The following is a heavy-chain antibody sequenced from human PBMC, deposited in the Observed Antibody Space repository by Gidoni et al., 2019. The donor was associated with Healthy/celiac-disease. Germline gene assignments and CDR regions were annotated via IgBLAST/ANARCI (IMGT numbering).Heavy chain of an antibody. Sequence: QVQLVQSGAEVKKPGASVKVSCKASGYTFTGYYRHWGRQAPGQGLAWMGWINPNSGGTNYAQKFQGRVTMTRDTSISTAYMELSRLRSDDTAVYYCAREGEGITMVRGGLGGMDVWGQGTTVTVSS. CDR1: GYTFTGYY. CDR2: INPNSGGT. V-gene: IGHV1-2*02. CDR3: AREGEGITMVRGGLGGMDV. D-gene: IGHD3-10*01. J-gene: IGHJ6*02.